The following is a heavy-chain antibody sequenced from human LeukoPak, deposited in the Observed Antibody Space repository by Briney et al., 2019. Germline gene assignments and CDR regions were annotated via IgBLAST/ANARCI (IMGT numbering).Heavy chain of an antibody. CDR2: IDPADGET. CDR1: GYIFKNYF. CDR3: STVFAGYNSVIMPPVVPDY. D-gene: IGHD3-10*01. V-gene: IGHV1-69-2*01. Sequence: ASVKISCKASGYIFKNYFIHWIQQSPGKGLKWMGRIDPADGETKYAEKFQGRVTLTADTPTETAYMEMSSLRFEDAALYYCSTVFAGYNSVIMPPVVPDYWGQGTLVSVSA. J-gene: IGHJ4*02.